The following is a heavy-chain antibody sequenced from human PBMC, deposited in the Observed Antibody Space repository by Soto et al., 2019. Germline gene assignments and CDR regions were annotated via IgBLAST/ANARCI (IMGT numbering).Heavy chain of an antibody. Sequence: GGSLRLSCAASGCTFSSYAMSWVRQAPGKGLEWVSAISGSGGSTYYADSVKGRFTISRDNSKNTLYLQMNSLRAEDTAVYYCARRPYGSGHYYYYGMDVWGQGTTVTVSS. CDR3: ARRPYGSGHYYYYGMDV. J-gene: IGHJ6*02. V-gene: IGHV3-23*01. CDR2: ISGSGGST. CDR1: GCTFSSYA. D-gene: IGHD3-10*01.